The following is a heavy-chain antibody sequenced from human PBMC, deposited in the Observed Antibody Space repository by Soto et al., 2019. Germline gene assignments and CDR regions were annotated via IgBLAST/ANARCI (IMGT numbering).Heavy chain of an antibody. CDR1: GASISSYY. CDR2: IYYSGST. V-gene: IGHV4-59*08. J-gene: IGHJ6*02. CDR3: ARQMFIGGMDV. D-gene: IGHD2-15*01. Sequence: SETLSLTCTVSGASISSYYWSWIRQPPGKGLEWIGYIYYSGSTNYNPSLKSRVTISVDTSKNQFSLRLSSVTAADTAVYHCARQMFIGGMDVWGQGTTVTVS.